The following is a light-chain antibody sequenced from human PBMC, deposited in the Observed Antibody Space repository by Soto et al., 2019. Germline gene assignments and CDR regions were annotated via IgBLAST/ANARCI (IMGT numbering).Light chain of an antibody. CDR1: SSDVGGYNY. Sequence: SVLTQPASVSGSPGQSITISCTGTSSDVGGYNYVSWYQQHPGKAPKLMIYEVTNRPSGVSYRFSGSKSGNTASLTISGLQAEDEADYYCSSYTSSSIWVFGGGTKVTVL. CDR2: EVT. V-gene: IGLV2-14*01. J-gene: IGLJ3*02. CDR3: SSYTSSSIWV.